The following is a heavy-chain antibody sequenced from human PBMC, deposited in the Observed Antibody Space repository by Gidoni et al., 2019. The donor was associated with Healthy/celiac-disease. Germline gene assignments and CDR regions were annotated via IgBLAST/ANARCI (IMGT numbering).Heavy chain of an antibody. CDR1: GFTFSSYG. CDR3: AKDFVGGDYANYFDY. V-gene: IGHV3-30*18. CDR2: ISYDGSNK. D-gene: IGHD4-17*01. J-gene: IGHJ4*02. Sequence: QVQLVESGGGVVQPGRSLRLSCAASGFTFSSYGMHWVRQAPGKGLDWVAVISYDGSNKYYADSVKGRFTISRDNSKNTLYLQMNSLRAEDTAVYYCAKDFVGGDYANYFDYWGQGTLVTVSS.